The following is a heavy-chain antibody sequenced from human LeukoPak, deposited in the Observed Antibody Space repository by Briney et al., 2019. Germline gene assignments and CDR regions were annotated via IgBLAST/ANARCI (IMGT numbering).Heavy chain of an antibody. Sequence: PARSLRLSCAASGFTFSSYGIHWVRQAPGKGLEWVAVISYDGRNKHYADSVKGRFTISRDNSQNTLYLQMNSLRPDDTAVYYCAKDPMVRGVINGMDVWGQGTTVIVSS. CDR2: ISYDGRNK. CDR1: GFTFSSYG. J-gene: IGHJ6*02. CDR3: AKDPMVRGVINGMDV. V-gene: IGHV3-30*18. D-gene: IGHD3-10*01.